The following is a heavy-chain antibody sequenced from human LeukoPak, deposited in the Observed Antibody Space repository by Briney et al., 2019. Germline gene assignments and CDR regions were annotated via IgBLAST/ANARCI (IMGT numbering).Heavy chain of an antibody. CDR3: ARGKKTHFGVIVIPPYFSYMDV. CDR2: ISAYNGDT. J-gene: IGHJ6*03. Sequence: ASMKVSCKASGYIFTSYGISWVRQAPGQGLEWMGSISAYNGDTNYAQRFQGRVSVTANTSTNTAHMELRNLRSDDTAVYYCARGKKTHFGVIVIPPYFSYMDVWGEGTTITVSS. V-gene: IGHV1-18*01. D-gene: IGHD3-3*01. CDR1: GYIFTSYG.